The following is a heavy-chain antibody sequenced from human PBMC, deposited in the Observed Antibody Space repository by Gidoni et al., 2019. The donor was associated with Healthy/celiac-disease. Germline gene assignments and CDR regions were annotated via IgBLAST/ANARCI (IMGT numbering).Heavy chain of an antibody. J-gene: IGHJ6*02. CDR3: ARHSGGMDV. D-gene: IGHD1-26*01. Sequence: LQLRESGPGLVKPSETLSLNCTGSGASISSSSYYWGWIRQPPGKGLEWIGSIYYSGSTYYNPSLKSRVTISVDTSKNQFSLKLSSVTAADTAVYYCARHSGGMDVWGQGTTVTVSS. V-gene: IGHV4-39*01. CDR2: IYYSGST. CDR1: GASISSSSYY.